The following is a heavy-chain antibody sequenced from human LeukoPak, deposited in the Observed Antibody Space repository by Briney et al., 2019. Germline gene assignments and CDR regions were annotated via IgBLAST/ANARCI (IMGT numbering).Heavy chain of an antibody. CDR3: ASLFIPPNYYDSSEFDY. J-gene: IGHJ4*02. Sequence: PSETLSLTCTVSGGSISSYYWGWIRQPPGKGLEWIGSMYHSGSSYYNPSLKSRVTISVDTSKNQFSLKLRSVTAADTAVYYCASLFIPPNYYDSSEFDYRGQGTLVTVSS. CDR1: GGSISSYY. V-gene: IGHV4-38-2*02. D-gene: IGHD3-22*01. CDR2: MYHSGSS.